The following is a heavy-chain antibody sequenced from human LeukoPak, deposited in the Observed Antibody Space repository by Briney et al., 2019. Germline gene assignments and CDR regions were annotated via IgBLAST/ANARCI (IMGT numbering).Heavy chain of an antibody. J-gene: IGHJ3*02. D-gene: IGHD6-13*01. V-gene: IGHV3-11*01. CDR3: ARDYRDSSSWYYAFDI. Sequence: PGGSLRLSCAASGFTLSDYYMSWIRQAPGKGLEWVSYISSSGSTIYYADSVKGRFTISRDNAKNSLYLQMNSLRAEDTAVYYCARDYRDSSSWYYAFDIWGQGTMVTVSS. CDR1: GFTLSDYY. CDR2: ISSSGSTI.